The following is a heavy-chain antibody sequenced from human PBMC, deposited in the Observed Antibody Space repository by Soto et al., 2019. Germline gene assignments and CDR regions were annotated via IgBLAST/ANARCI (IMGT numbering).Heavy chain of an antibody. CDR2: INSDGSST. J-gene: IGHJ4*02. V-gene: IGHV3-74*01. Sequence: EVQLVESGGGLVQPGGSLRLSCAASGFTFSNYWMHWVRQAPGKGLVWVSRINSDGSSTSYADSVKGRFTISRDNAKNTLSLQMNSLRADDTAVYYCARGGVGRYCSSSSCYTWVFDYWGQGTLVTGSS. CDR3: ARGGVGRYCSSSSCYTWVFDY. D-gene: IGHD2-2*02. CDR1: GFTFSNYW.